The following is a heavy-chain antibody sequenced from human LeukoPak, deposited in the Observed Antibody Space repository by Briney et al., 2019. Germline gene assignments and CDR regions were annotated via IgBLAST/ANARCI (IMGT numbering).Heavy chain of an antibody. J-gene: IGHJ6*02. CDR3: AREEMAVEGAYYYYGMDV. CDR2: IYYSGST. CDR1: GGSISSYY. V-gene: IGHV4-59*12. Sequence: PSETLSLTCTVSGGSISSYYWSWIRQPPGKGLGWIGYIYYSGSTNYNPSLKSRVTISVDTSKNQFSLKLSSVTAADTAVYYCAREEMAVEGAYYYYGMDVWGQGTTVTVSS. D-gene: IGHD5-24*01.